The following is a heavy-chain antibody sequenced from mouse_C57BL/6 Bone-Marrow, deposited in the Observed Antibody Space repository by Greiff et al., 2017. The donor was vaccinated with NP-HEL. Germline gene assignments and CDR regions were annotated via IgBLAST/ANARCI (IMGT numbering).Heavy chain of an antibody. CDR2: IRLKSDNYAT. Sequence: EVMLVESGGGLVQPGGSMKLSCVASGFTFSNYWMNWVRQSPEQGLEWVAQIRLKSDNYATHYAESVKGRFTISRDDSKSSVYLQMNNLRAEDTGIYYCTEHYDGYYEEDFYAMDYWGQGTSVTVSS. J-gene: IGHJ4*01. CDR3: TEHYDGYYEEDFYAMDY. D-gene: IGHD2-3*01. V-gene: IGHV6-3*01. CDR1: GFTFSNYW.